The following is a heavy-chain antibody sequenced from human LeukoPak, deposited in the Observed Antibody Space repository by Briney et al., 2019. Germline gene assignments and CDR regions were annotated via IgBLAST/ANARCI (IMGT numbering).Heavy chain of an antibody. D-gene: IGHD1-26*01. Sequence: PSETLSLTCTVSGGSISSSSYYWGWIRQPPGKGLEWIGYIYYSGSTNYHPSLKSRVTISVDTSKNQFPLKLSSVTAADTAVYYCARDGATCSTDYWGQGTLVTVSS. V-gene: IGHV4-61*01. CDR2: IYYSGST. CDR3: ARDGATCSTDY. J-gene: IGHJ4*02. CDR1: GGSISSSSYY.